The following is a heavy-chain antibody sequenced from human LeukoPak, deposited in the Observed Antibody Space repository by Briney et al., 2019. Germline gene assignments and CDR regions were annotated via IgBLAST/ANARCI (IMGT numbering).Heavy chain of an antibody. J-gene: IGHJ4*02. CDR2: IYYSGST. CDR3: ATHYGSGSYYFDY. D-gene: IGHD3-10*01. CDR1: GGSLSSSSYY. Sequence: SETLSLTCTVSGGSLSSSSYYWGWIRQPPGRGLEWIGSIYYSGSTYYNPSLKSRVTISVDTSKNQFSLKLSSVTAADTAVYYCATHYGSGSYYFDYWGQGTLVTVSS. V-gene: IGHV4-39*01.